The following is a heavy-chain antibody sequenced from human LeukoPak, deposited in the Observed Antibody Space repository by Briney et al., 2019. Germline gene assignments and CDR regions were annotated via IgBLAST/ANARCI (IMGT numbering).Heavy chain of an antibody. CDR3: AKAPPYYSDSSGYFQH. D-gene: IGHD3-22*01. CDR2: ISWNSGII. Sequence: GRSLRLSCAASGFTFDDSAMHWVRQVPGKGLEWVSGISWNSGIIYYADSVKGRFTISRDNAKNSLYLQMNNLRPDDTAFYYCAKAPPYYSDSSGYFQHWGQGTLVTVSS. V-gene: IGHV3-9*01. J-gene: IGHJ1*01. CDR1: GFTFDDSA.